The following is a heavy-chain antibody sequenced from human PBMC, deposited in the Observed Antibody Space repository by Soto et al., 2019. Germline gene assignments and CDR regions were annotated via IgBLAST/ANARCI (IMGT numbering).Heavy chain of an antibody. CDR3: AKGNHNYVLEHYGMDV. J-gene: IGHJ6*02. CDR2: ISYEGSNK. V-gene: IGHV3-30*18. Sequence: PGGSLRLSCAAAGFTFSSFVVRWVRQAQGKGLEWVAVISYEGSNKYYADSVKGRFTISRDNSKNTLYLQMNSLRAEDTAVYYCAKGNHNYVLEHYGMDVWGQGPTVTVSS. D-gene: IGHD3-16*01. CDR1: GFTFSSFV.